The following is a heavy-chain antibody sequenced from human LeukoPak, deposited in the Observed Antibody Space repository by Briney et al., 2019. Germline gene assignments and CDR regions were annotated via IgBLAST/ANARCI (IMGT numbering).Heavy chain of an antibody. D-gene: IGHD1-26*01. J-gene: IGHJ3*02. CDR1: GFTFSSYA. CDR3: ARGGSYLSAFDI. CDR2: INYSGGST. V-gene: IGHV3-23*01. Sequence: GGSLRLSCAASGFTFSSYAMSWVRQAPGKGLEWVSAINYSGGSTYYADSVKGRFTISRDNSKNTLYLQMNSLRAEDTAVYYRARGGSYLSAFDIWGQGTMVTVSS.